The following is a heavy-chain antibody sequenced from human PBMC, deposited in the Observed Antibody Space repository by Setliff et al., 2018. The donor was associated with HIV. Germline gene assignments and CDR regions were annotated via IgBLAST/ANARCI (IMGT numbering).Heavy chain of an antibody. J-gene: IGHJ4*02. V-gene: IGHV7-4-1*02. CDR2: INTDTGNP. Sequence: GASVKVSCKASGYTFTGYYMHWVRQAPGQGLEWMGWINTDTGNPTYAQGFTGRFVFSLDTSVNTAYLQISSLKTEDSAVYYCARGPPSQVDYWGQGTLVTVSS. CDR1: GYTFTGYY. CDR3: ARGPPSQVDY.